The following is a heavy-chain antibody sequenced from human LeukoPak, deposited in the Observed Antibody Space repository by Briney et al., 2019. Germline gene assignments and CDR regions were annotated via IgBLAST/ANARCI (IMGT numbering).Heavy chain of an antibody. Sequence: PSKTLSLTCTVSGGSISSYYWSWIRQPPGKGLEWIGYIYYSGSTNYNPSLKSRVTISVDTSKNQFSLKLSSVTAADTAVYYCATHLYSSSWQKDQGYFQHWGQGTLVTVSS. CDR3: ATHLYSSSWQKDQGYFQH. V-gene: IGHV4-59*08. D-gene: IGHD6-13*01. CDR2: IYYSGST. CDR1: GGSISSYY. J-gene: IGHJ1*01.